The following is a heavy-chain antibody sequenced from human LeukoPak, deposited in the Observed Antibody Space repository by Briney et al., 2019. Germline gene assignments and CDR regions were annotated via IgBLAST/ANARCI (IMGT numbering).Heavy chain of an antibody. V-gene: IGHV1-24*01. CDR3: ATGFSEQWLDPFDY. CDR2: FDPEDGET. CDR1: GYTLTELS. J-gene: IGHJ4*02. D-gene: IGHD6-19*01. Sequence: GASVKVSCKVSGYTLTELSMHWVRQAPGKGLEWMGGFDPEDGETIYAQKFQGRVTMTEDTSTDTAYMELSSLRSEDTAVYYCATGFSEQWLDPFDYWGQGTLVTVSS.